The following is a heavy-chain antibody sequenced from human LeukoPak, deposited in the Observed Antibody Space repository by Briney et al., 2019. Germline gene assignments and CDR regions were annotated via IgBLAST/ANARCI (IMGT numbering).Heavy chain of an antibody. J-gene: IGHJ5*02. CDR2: ISSDGRIT. V-gene: IGHV3-64*01. CDR3: ARVSGWYWFDQ. Sequence: GGSLRLLCEGSGYTLSSLCMQWVRQAPGEGLGYVAAISSDGRITYYANFVTGRFTISRDNSKNTLYLQMGSLRTEDMAVYYCARVSGWYWFDQWGQGTLVTVSS. D-gene: IGHD6-19*01. CDR1: GYTLSSLC.